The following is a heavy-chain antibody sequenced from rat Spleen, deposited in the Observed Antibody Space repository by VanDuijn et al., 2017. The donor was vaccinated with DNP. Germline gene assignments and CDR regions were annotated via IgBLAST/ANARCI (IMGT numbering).Heavy chain of an antibody. J-gene: IGHJ2*01. Sequence: EVQLQESGPGLVKPSQSLSLTCSVTGYSITGDYWGWIRKFPGNKMEWIGHISYSGRTTYNPSLKSRISITRDTSKNQFFLQLNSVTTEDTATYYCARYGSVALDYWGQGVMVTVSS. CDR2: ISYSGRT. V-gene: IGHV3-1*01. D-gene: IGHD3-3*01. CDR3: ARYGSVALDY. CDR1: GYSITGDY.